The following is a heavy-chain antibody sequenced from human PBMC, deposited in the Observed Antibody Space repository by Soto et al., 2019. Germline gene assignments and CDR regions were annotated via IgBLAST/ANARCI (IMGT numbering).Heavy chain of an antibody. CDR2: ISSSSSTI. CDR3: ARDPGYGTGGKGEGLDY. V-gene: IGHV3-48*02. D-gene: IGHD3-16*01. J-gene: IGHJ4*02. CDR1: GFTFSSYS. Sequence: GGSLRLSCAASGFTFSSYSMNWVRQAPGKGLEGVSYISSSSSTIYYADSVKGRFTISRDNAKNSLYLQMNSLRDEDTAVYDGARDPGYGTGGKGEGLDYWGQGTLVTVSS.